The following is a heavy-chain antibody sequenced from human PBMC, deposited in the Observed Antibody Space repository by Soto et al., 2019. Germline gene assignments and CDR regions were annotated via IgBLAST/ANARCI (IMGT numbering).Heavy chain of an antibody. Sequence: ASVKVSCKASGYTFTGCYMHWVRQAPVQGLEWMGWINPNSGGTNYAQKFQGRVTMTRDTSISTAYMELSRLRSDDTAVYYCARDIVRAPHYYYGMDVWGQGTTVTVSS. CDR1: GYTFTGCY. D-gene: IGHD2-21*01. CDR2: INPNSGGT. CDR3: ARDIVRAPHYYYGMDV. V-gene: IGHV1-2*02. J-gene: IGHJ6*02.